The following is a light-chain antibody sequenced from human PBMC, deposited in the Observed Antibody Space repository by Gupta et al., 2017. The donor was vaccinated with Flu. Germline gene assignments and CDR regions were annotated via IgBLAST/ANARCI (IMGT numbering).Light chain of an antibody. J-gene: IGLJ3*02. CDR3: AAWDDRLSGWV. CDR1: SFNIGSNY. CDR2: RNH. Sequence: QSVLPQPPSASGTPGQSVTISCSGSSFNIGSNYVNWYQQLPGTAPKLLIYRNHQRPSGVPERFSASKSGTSASLAISGLRADDEADYHCAAWDDRLSGWVFGGGTKLTVL. V-gene: IGLV1-47*01.